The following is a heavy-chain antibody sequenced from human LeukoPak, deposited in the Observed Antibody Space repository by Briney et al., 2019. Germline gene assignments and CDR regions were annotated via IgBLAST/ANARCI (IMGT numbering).Heavy chain of an antibody. J-gene: IGHJ6*03. V-gene: IGHV1-2*02. CDR3: ARARIAVAGTRYSHMDV. CDR1: GYTFTGYY. Sequence: GASVKVSCKASGYTFTGYYMHWVRQAPGQGLEWMGWINPNSGGTNYAQKFQGRVTMTRDTSISTAYMELSRLRSDDTAVYYCARARIAVAGTRYSHMDVWGKGTTVTVSS. D-gene: IGHD6-19*01. CDR2: INPNSGGT.